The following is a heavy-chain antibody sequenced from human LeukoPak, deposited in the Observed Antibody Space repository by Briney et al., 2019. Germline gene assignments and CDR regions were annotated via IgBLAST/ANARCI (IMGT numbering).Heavy chain of an antibody. D-gene: IGHD6-6*01. Sequence: SQTLSLTCTVSGGSISSGSYYWSWTRQPAGKGLEWIGRIYTSGSTNYNPSLKSRVPISVDTSKNQFSLKLSSVTAADTAVYYCACSGIAARPDPDYWGQGTLVTVSS. CDR2: IYTSGST. V-gene: IGHV4-61*02. CDR1: GGSISSGSYY. J-gene: IGHJ4*02. CDR3: ACSGIAARPDPDY.